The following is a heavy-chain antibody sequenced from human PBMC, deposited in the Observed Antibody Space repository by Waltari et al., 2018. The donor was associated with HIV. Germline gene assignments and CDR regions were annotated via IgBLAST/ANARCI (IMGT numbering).Heavy chain of an antibody. V-gene: IGHV6-1*01. CDR3: ASSTYYFDSSGYPDAFDI. CDR2: TYYRSKWYN. Sequence: VQLQQSGPGLVKPSQTLSLTCAISGDSVSSNSATWNWIRQSPSRGLEWLGRTYYRSKWYNDYAVSVKSRITINPDTSKNQFSLQVNSVNSEDTAVYYCASSTYYFDSSGYPDAFDIWGQGTMVTVSS. J-gene: IGHJ3*02. D-gene: IGHD3-22*01. CDR1: GDSVSSNSAT.